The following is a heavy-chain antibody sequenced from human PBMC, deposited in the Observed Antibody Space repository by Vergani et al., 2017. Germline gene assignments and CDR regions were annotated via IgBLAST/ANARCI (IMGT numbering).Heavy chain of an antibody. CDR1: GGSISSSNW. J-gene: IGHJ4*02. V-gene: IGHV4-4*02. D-gene: IGHD5-18*01. Sequence: QVQLQESGPGLVKPSGTLSLTCAVSGGSISSSNWWSWVRQPPGKGLEWIGEINHSGSTNYNPSLKSRVTISVDTSKNQFSLKLSSVTAADTAVYYCARNQVDTAMANLFDYWGQGTLVTVSS. CDR3: ARNQVDTAMANLFDY. CDR2: INHSGST.